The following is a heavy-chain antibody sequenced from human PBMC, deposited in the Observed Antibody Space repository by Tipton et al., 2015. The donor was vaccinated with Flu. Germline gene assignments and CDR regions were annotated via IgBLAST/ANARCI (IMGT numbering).Heavy chain of an antibody. Sequence: QLVQSGAEVKKPGASVKVSCKASGCTFTSYDINWVRQATGQGLEWMGWMNPNSGNTGYAQKFQGRVTMTRSTSISTAYMGLSSLRSEDPAVYYCGSWDSSWYIFNSWGQGTLVTVSS. CDR1: GCTFTSYD. V-gene: IGHV1-8*01. D-gene: IGHD6-13*01. CDR3: GSWDSSWYIFNS. J-gene: IGHJ4*02. CDR2: MNPNSGNT.